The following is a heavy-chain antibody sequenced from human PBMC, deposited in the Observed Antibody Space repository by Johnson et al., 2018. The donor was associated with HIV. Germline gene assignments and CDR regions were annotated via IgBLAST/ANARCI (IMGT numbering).Heavy chain of an antibody. V-gene: IGHV3-23*04. CDR1: GFTFDDYG. J-gene: IGHJ3*02. Sequence: VQLVESGGGVVRPGGSLRLSCAASGFTFDDYGMSWVRQAPGKGLEWVSAISGSGGSTYYADSVKGRFTISREHSKNTLYLQMNSLRAEDTAVYYCAKDLQQPQRGEHALAQDAFDIWGQGTMVTVSS. D-gene: IGHD6-13*01. CDR3: AKDLQQPQRGEHALAQDAFDI. CDR2: ISGSGGST.